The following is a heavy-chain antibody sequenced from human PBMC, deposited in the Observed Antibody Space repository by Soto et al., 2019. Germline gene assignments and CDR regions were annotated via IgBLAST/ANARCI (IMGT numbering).Heavy chain of an antibody. Sequence: QVQLVQSGAEAKKPGSSVKVSCKASGGTFTVYAFSWVRQAPGQGLEWMGGIIPMFRSSNFAQKFQDRLTIFADASAGTAYMELSSLRSDDTAIYYCAKDVGFQQHLFVFDLWGQGTLVTVSS. D-gene: IGHD3-10*02. J-gene: IGHJ4*02. V-gene: IGHV1-69*01. CDR1: GGTFTVYA. CDR2: IIPMFRSS. CDR3: AKDVGFQQHLFVFDL.